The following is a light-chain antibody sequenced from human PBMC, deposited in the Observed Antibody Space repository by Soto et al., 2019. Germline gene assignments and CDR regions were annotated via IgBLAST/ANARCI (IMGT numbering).Light chain of an antibody. Sequence: QLVLTQPPSVSGAPGQRVTISCTGSSSNIGAGFDVHWYQQLPGTAPRLLIYANTHRPSGVPDRISGSKSGTSASLAITGLQAEDEADYDCQSYDRSLSTYVFGTGTKLTVL. CDR3: QSYDRSLSTYV. CDR2: ANT. V-gene: IGLV1-40*01. J-gene: IGLJ1*01. CDR1: SSNIGAGFD.